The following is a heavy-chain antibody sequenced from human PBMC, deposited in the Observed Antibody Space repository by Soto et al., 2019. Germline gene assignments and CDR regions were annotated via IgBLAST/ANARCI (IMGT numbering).Heavy chain of an antibody. Sequence: GGSLRLSCAASGFNFGDYAMHWVRQTPGQGLEWVSGLNWNSVTPGYGDSVKGRFSISRDNGRNSLYLQMNSLRAEDTAVYYCARGVEMATLAVRYYFDFWGQGTLVTVSS. CDR1: GFNFGDYA. CDR3: ARGVEMATLAVRYYFDF. V-gene: IGHV3-9*01. J-gene: IGHJ4*02. CDR2: LNWNSVTP. D-gene: IGHD5-12*01.